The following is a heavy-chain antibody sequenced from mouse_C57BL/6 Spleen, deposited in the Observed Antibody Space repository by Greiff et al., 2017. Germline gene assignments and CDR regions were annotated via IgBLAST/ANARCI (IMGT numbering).Heavy chain of an antibody. J-gene: IGHJ4*01. D-gene: IGHD1-1*01. CDR1: GYAFSSSW. Sequence: QVQLQQSGPELVKPGASVKISCKASGYAFSSSWMNWVKQRPGKGLEWIGRIYPGDGDTNYNGKFKGKATLTADKSSSTAYMQLSSLTSEDSAVYFCARRELDITTVVGAMDYWGQGTSVTVSS. CDR2: IYPGDGDT. V-gene: IGHV1-82*01. CDR3: ARRELDITTVVGAMDY.